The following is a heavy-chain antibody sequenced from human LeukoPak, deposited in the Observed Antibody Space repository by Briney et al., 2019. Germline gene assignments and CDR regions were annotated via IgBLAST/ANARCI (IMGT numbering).Heavy chain of an antibody. CDR3: ARGLRYFDWLSKPRYYFDY. CDR1: GGSFSGYY. CDR2: MNHSGST. J-gene: IGHJ4*02. V-gene: IGHV4-34*01. Sequence: PSETLSLTCAVYGGSFSGYYWSWIRQPPGKGLEWIGEMNHSGSTNYNPSLKSRVTISVDTSKNQFSLKLSSVTAADTAVYYCARGLRYFDWLSKPRYYFDYWGQGTLVTDSS. D-gene: IGHD3-9*01.